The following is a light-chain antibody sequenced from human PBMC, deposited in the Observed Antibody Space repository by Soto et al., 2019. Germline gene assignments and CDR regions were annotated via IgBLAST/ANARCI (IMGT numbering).Light chain of an antibody. J-gene: IGKJ4*01. CDR1: QSVLYSSNNKKY. CDR3: QQYYSTLALT. V-gene: IGKV4-1*01. Sequence: DIVMTQSPDSLAVSLGARATINCKSSQSVLYSSNNKKYLAWYQQKPGQPPKLLIYWASTREPGVPDRFSGSGSGTDFTLTISSLQAEDVAVYYCQQYYSTLALTFGGGTKVEIK. CDR2: WAS.